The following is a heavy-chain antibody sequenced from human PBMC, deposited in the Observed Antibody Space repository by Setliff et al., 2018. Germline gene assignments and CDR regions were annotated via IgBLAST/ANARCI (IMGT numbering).Heavy chain of an antibody. CDR3: ARQWRNDGWYGEGTNYYMDV. J-gene: IGHJ6*03. Sequence: SETLSLTCTVSGGAISNYYWSWIRQPPGKGLEWIGYIFYSGTTSYRASLKSRVSISVDTSRNQFFLTVNSVTAADTAVYYCARQWRNDGWYGEGTNYYMDVWGKGTTVTVSS. CDR2: IFYSGTT. V-gene: IGHV4-59*04. D-gene: IGHD6-19*01. CDR1: GGAISNYY.